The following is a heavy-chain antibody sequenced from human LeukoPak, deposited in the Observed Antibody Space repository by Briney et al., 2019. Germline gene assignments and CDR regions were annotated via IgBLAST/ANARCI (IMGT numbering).Heavy chain of an antibody. CDR1: GFTFSSYG. D-gene: IGHD3-9*01. V-gene: IGHV3-30*02. J-gene: IGHJ4*02. CDR3: AKEGVSGYFDWLPTVDY. CDR2: IRYDGSNK. Sequence: GGSLRLSCAASGFTFSSYGMHWVRQAPGKGLEWVAFIRYDGSNKYYADSVKGRFTISRDNSKNTLYLQMNSLRAADTAVYYCAKEGVSGYFDWLPTVDYWGQGTLVTVSS.